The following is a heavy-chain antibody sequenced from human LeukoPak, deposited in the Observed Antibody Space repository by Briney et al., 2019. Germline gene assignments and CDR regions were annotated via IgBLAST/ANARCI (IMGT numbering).Heavy chain of an antibody. CDR1: GFTFSSYA. CDR3: AKRPGYYDSSGYYFP. Sequence: WGSLRLSCAASGFTFSSYAISWVRQAPAKGLEWVSAISGSGGSTYYADSVKGRFTISRDNSKNTLYLQMNSLRAEDTAVYYCAKRPGYYDSSGYYFPWGQGTLVTVSS. J-gene: IGHJ5*02. D-gene: IGHD3-22*01. CDR2: ISGSGGST. V-gene: IGHV3-23*01.